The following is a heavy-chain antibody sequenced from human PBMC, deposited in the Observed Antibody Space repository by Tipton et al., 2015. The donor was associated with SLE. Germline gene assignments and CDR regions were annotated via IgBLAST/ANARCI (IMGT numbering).Heavy chain of an antibody. V-gene: IGHV4-59*11. Sequence: TLSLTCTVSGGSISSHYWSWIRQPPGKGLEWVGYIYYSGSTNYNHSLKSRVTISVDTSKSQFSLKLSSVTAADTAVYYCASHARSSSWYPPFYPWGQGTLVTVSS. J-gene: IGHJ5*02. CDR3: ASHARSSSWYPPFYP. CDR1: GGSISSHY. CDR2: IYYSGST. D-gene: IGHD6-13*01.